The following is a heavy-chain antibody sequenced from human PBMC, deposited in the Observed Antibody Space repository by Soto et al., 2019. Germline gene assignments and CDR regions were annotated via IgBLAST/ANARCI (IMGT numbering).Heavy chain of an antibody. CDR2: INPKSGDT. Sequence: QVQLVQSGAEVKKPGASVKVSCKASGYTFTGYYIHWVRQAPGQGLEWMGWINPKSGDTNYAQKFQGWVTMTRDMSISTAYMELSRLTSDDTAVYYCARGSSSGWLYWYFDLWGRGTLVTVSS. V-gene: IGHV1-2*04. D-gene: IGHD6-19*01. J-gene: IGHJ2*01. CDR3: ARGSSSGWLYWYFDL. CDR1: GYTFTGYY.